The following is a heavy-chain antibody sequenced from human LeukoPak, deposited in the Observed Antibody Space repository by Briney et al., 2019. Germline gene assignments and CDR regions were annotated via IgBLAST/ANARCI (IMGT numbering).Heavy chain of an antibody. D-gene: IGHD6-19*01. CDR2: ISFDGDNE. V-gene: IGHV3-30-3*01. J-gene: IGHJ4*02. Sequence: GGSLRLSCATSGFTFSNYAIHWVRQAPGKGLEWVADISFDGDNEYYADSVKGRFTISRDNSKNTLYLQMNSLRAEDTAVYYCANKGSGWYFDYWGQGTLVTVSS. CDR1: GFTFSNYA. CDR3: ANKGSGWYFDY.